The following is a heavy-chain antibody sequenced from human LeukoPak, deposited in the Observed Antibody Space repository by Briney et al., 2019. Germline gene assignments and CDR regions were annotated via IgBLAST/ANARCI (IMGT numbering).Heavy chain of an antibody. J-gene: IGHJ4*02. Sequence: SETLSLTCAVSGDSMTSRNCYWGWIRQPRGKGLEFIGLIYNTGTSYYNPSLESRVSISADTSRSQFSLSLSSVTAADSAVYYCASLRAVSTTDRDFWGQGTLVTVSS. CDR2: IYNTGTS. CDR3: ASLRAVSTTDRDF. D-gene: IGHD5/OR15-5a*01. V-gene: IGHV4-39*07. CDR1: GDSMTSRNCY.